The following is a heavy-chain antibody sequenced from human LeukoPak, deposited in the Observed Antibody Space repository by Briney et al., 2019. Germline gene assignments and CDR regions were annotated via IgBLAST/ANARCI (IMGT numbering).Heavy chain of an antibody. Sequence: QPGGALRLSCAASGFTFSSFDMHWARHPTGQGLEWVSTCVTANIPYDLGCVGGRFTLYRDKARHSLFLQMNSLAPGDTAVYYCARGPPRVIYYNLDVWAKGPTVSVS. CDR2: CVTANIP. J-gene: IGHJ6*03. V-gene: IGHV3-13*05. CDR3: ARGPPRVIYYNLDV. D-gene: IGHD2/OR15-2a*01. CDR1: GFTFSSFD.